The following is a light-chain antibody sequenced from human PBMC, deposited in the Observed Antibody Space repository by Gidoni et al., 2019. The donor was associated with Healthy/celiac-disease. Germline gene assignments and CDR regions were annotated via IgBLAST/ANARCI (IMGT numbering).Light chain of an antibody. CDR3: NSRDSSGNHR. J-gene: IGLJ3*02. V-gene: IGLV3-19*01. CDR2: GKN. Sequence: SSELTQVPAVSVALGQTVRITCQGDSLRSYYASWYQQKPGQAPVLVIYGKNNRPSGIPDRFSGSSSGNTASLTITGAQAEDEADYYCNSRDSSGNHRFGGGTKLTGL. CDR1: SLRSYY.